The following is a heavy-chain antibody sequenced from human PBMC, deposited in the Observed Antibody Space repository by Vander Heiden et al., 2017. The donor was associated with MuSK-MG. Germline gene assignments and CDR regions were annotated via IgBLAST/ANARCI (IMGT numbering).Heavy chain of an antibody. J-gene: IGHJ4*02. CDR1: GFPFSSYA. V-gene: IGHV3-23*01. CDR2: ITGSGGST. D-gene: IGHD6-6*01. Sequence: EVQLLESGGGLVQPGGSLRLSCAASGFPFSSYAMSWVRQAPGKGLEWVSAITGSGGSTYYADSVKGRFTISRDNSKNTLYLQMNSLRAEDTAVYYCARGAGRQLEAYGILDYWGQGTLVTVSS. CDR3: ARGAGRQLEAYGILDY.